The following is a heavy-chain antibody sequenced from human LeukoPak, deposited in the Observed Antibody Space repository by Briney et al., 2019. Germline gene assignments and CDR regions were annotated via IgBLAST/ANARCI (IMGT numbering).Heavy chain of an antibody. Sequence: GGSLRLSCAASGFTFSSYSMSWVRQAPGKGLEWVSSITTSSTYISYADSVKGRFTISRDNAKNSLYLQMNSLRAEDTAVYYCARGKYSSGWFDYWGQGTLVTVSS. J-gene: IGHJ4*02. CDR3: ARGKYSSGWFDY. D-gene: IGHD6-19*01. CDR2: ITTSSTYI. V-gene: IGHV3-21*01. CDR1: GFTFSSYS.